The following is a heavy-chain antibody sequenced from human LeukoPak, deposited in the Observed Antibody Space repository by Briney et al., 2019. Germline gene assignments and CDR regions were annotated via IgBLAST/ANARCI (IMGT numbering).Heavy chain of an antibody. Sequence: GGSLGLSCAASGFTFSSYWMSWVRQAPGEGLQWVANIKPDGSEKYYVDSVKGRFTISRDNAKNPLDLQMNSLRVEDTAVYYCARVRLYSSSWYLDYWGQGTLVTVSS. V-gene: IGHV3-7*05. D-gene: IGHD6-13*01. J-gene: IGHJ4*02. CDR2: IKPDGSEK. CDR1: GFTFSSYW. CDR3: ARVRLYSSSWYLDY.